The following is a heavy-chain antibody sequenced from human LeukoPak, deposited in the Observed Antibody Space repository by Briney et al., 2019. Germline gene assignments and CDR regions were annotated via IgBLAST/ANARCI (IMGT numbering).Heavy chain of an antibody. CDR3: ARDKGGPGY. V-gene: IGHV3-48*01. D-gene: IGHD2-15*01. Sequence: GGSLRLSCAASGFTFSSYSMNWVRQAPGKGLELISYINDGSTTIYYADSVKGRFTISRDNAKNSLYLQMNSLRAEDTAVYYCARDKGGPGYWGQGTLVTVSS. J-gene: IGHJ4*02. CDR2: INDGSTTI. CDR1: GFTFSSYS.